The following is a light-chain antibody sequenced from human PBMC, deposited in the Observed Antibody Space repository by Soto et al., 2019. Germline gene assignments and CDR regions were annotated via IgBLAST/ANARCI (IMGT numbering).Light chain of an antibody. CDR2: DAS. J-gene: IGKJ2*01. Sequence: DIQMTQSPSSLSASVGVIFTITCQASQDISNHLNWYQQKPGRAPKLLIYDASNLVTGVPSRFSGSGSGTDFTLTITSLQPEDIATYYCQQYDTLPVTFGQGTKLEIK. V-gene: IGKV1-33*01. CDR3: QQYDTLPVT. CDR1: QDISNH.